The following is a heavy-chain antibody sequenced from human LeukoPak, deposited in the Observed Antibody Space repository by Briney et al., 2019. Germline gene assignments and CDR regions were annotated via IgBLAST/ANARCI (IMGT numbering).Heavy chain of an antibody. CDR3: ARDRAVVPAANWFDP. D-gene: IGHD2-2*01. J-gene: IGHJ5*02. V-gene: IGHV4-39*07. CDR2: IYYSGST. CDR1: GGSISSSSYY. Sequence: SETLSLTCTVSGGSISSSSYYWGWIRQPPGKGLEWIGSIYYSGSTYHNPSLKSRVTISVDTSKNQFSLKLSSVTAADTAVYYCARDRAVVPAANWFDPWGQGTLVTVSS.